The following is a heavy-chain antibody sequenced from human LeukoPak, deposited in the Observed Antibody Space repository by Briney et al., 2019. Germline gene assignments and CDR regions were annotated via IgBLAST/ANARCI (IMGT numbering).Heavy chain of an antibody. V-gene: IGHV3-7*01. J-gene: IGHJ3*02. D-gene: IGHD2-2*02. CDR3: AREGYCSSTSCYSDAFDI. Sequence: GGSLRLSCAASGFTFSSYWMSWVRRAPGKGLEWVANIKQDGSEKYYVDSVKGRFTISRDNAKNSLYLQMNSLRAEDTAVYYCAREGYCSSTSCYSDAFDIWGQGTMVTVSS. CDR1: GFTFSSYW. CDR2: IKQDGSEK.